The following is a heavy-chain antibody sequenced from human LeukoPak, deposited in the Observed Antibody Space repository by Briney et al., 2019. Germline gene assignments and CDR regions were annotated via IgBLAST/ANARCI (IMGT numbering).Heavy chain of an antibody. V-gene: IGHV3-30*18. CDR1: GFTFSSYG. Sequence: PGGSLRLSCAASGFTFSSYGMHWVRQAPGKGLEWVAVISYDGSNKYYADSVKGRFTISRDNSKNTLYLQMNSLRAEDTAVYYCAKSKFNSYHYWGQGTLVTVSS. CDR3: AKSKFNSYHY. CDR2: ISYDGSNK. J-gene: IGHJ4*02. D-gene: IGHD4-23*01.